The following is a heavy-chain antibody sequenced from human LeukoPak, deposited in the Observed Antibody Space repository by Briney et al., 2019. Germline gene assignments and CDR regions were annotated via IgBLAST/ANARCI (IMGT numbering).Heavy chain of an antibody. J-gene: IGHJ5*02. Sequence: SETLSLTCTVSGGSISSYYWGWIRQPPGKGLEWIGSIYYSGSTYYNPSLKSRVTISVDTSKNQFSLKLSSVTAADTAVYYCARGVKHTYYDFWSGYYNWFDPWGQGTLVTVSS. D-gene: IGHD3-3*01. CDR2: IYYSGST. CDR1: GGSISSYY. CDR3: ARGVKHTYYDFWSGYYNWFDP. V-gene: IGHV4-39*07.